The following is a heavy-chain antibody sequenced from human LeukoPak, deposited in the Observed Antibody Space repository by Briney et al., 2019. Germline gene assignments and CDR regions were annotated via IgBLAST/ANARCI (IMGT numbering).Heavy chain of an antibody. V-gene: IGHV1-69*15. CDR3: ARDQGMLATWGWFDP. Sequence: VASVKVSCKASGGTFSNYAITWVRQAPGQGLQWVGRVVPIFGTTSCAQNFQGRATVSADESTNTAYMELNNLQSEDTAVYYCARDQGMLATWGWFDPWGQGTLVTVSS. D-gene: IGHD5-12*01. CDR2: VVPIFGTT. CDR1: GGTFSNYA. J-gene: IGHJ5*02.